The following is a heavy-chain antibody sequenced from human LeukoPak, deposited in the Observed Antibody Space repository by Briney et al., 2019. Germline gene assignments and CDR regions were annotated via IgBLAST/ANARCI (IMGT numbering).Heavy chain of an antibody. J-gene: IGHJ4*02. CDR1: GYTFTKEA. V-gene: IGHV1-18*01. Sequence: ASVKVSCKAFGYTFTKEAIGWVRQAPGQGLEWMGWISGYNGYTNHAQKLQGRVTMTTDTSTSTVYMELRSLRSDDTAVYYCARSRTHRLYSGSGSYPGAFDYWGQGTLVTVSS. D-gene: IGHD3-10*01. CDR2: ISGYNGYT. CDR3: ARSRTHRLYSGSGSYPGAFDY.